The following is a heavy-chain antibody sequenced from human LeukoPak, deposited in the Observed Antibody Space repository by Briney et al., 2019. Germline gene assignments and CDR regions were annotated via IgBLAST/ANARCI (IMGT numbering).Heavy chain of an antibody. CDR2: INYSGST. V-gene: IGHV4-61*05. CDR3: ARVWGTGYFDL. CDR1: GGSISSSSYY. Sequence: PSETLSLTCTVSGGSISSSSYYWGWIRQPPGTGLEWIGYINYSGSTNYNPSLKSRATMSRDTSKNQLSLKMRSVNAADTAVYYCARVWGTGYFDLWGRGTLVTVSS. J-gene: IGHJ2*01. D-gene: IGHD1-14*01.